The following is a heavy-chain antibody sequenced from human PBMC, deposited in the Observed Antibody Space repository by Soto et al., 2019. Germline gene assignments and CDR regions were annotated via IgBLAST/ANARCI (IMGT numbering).Heavy chain of an antibody. CDR3: ALRSMAVVPEY. CDR2: IYYSGST. J-gene: IGHJ4*02. CDR1: GGSISSYY. V-gene: IGHV4-59*01. D-gene: IGHD3-22*01. Sequence: PSETLSLTYTVSGGSISSYYWSWIRQPPGKGLEWIGYIYYSGSTNYNPSLKSRVTISVDTSKNQFSLKLSSMTAADTAVYYCALRSMAVVPEYWGQGTLVTVSS.